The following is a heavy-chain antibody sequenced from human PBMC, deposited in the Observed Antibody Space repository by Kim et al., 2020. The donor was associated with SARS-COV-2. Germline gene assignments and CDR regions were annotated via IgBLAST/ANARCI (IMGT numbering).Heavy chain of an antibody. CDR2: INLSGGNT. V-gene: IGHV1-46*01. J-gene: IGHJ4*01. CDR1: GDTFTHYD. Sequence: ASVKVSCKASGDTFTHYDMHWVRQAPGQGLEWMGIINLSGGNTAYAQKFQGRVTLTSDTSTSTVYMDLSGLRFEDTAVYYCATDRVACIIGICFWFGDF. D-gene: IGHD3-16*01. CDR3: ATDRVACIIGICFWFGDF.